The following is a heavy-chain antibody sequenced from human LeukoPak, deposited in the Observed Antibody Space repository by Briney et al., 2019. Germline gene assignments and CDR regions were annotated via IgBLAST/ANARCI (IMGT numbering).Heavy chain of an antibody. Sequence: SLRLSCAASGFTFDDYAMHWVRQAPRKGLEWVSGISWSSGTIGYADSVKGRFTISRDNAKNSLYLQMNSLRAEDMALYYCTKGLLAVVTHSFDIWGQGTMVTVSS. CDR3: TKGLLAVVTHSFDI. J-gene: IGHJ3*02. CDR1: GFTFDDYA. CDR2: ISWSSGTI. V-gene: IGHV3-9*03. D-gene: IGHD4-23*01.